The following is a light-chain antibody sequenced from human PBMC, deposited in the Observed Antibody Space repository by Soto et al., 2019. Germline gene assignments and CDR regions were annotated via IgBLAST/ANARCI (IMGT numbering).Light chain of an antibody. CDR2: DAS. Sequence: IVITQSPATLSVSPRESGTPSCQASQSVSSNLAWHQQKPGQAPRILMYDASTRATGISARFSGSGSGTEFTLTISSLQSEDFAVYYCQQYHNWPITFGQGTRLEIK. CDR1: QSVSSN. V-gene: IGKV3-15*01. J-gene: IGKJ5*01. CDR3: QQYHNWPIT.